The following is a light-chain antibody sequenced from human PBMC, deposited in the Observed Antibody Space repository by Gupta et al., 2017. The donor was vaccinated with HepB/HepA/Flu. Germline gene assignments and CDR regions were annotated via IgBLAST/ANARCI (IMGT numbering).Light chain of an antibody. CDR2: AAS. J-gene: IGKJ4*01. Sequence: SVGDRVTITCRASQGINTYLASYQQKPGKAPKLLIYAASTLQSGVPSSFSGSGSATEFTLTISSLQPEDFATYYCQQLNSYPLTFGGGTKVEIK. CDR1: QGINTY. V-gene: IGKV1-9*01. CDR3: QQLNSYPLT.